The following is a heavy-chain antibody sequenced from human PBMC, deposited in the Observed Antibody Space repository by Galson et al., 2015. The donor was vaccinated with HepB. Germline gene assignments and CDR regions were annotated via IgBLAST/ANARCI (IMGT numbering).Heavy chain of an antibody. D-gene: IGHD2-2*01. J-gene: IGHJ6*03. Sequence: SLRLSCAASGFTFSSYTMNWVRQAPGKGLEWVSYISAYSSSIYYADSTKGRFTISRDNAKNSLYLQMNSLRAEDTAVYYCAREGTNSSRSSYFYYMDVWGKGTTVTVSS. CDR1: GFTFSSYT. CDR2: ISAYSSSI. CDR3: AREGTNSSRSSYFYYMDV. V-gene: IGHV3-48*01.